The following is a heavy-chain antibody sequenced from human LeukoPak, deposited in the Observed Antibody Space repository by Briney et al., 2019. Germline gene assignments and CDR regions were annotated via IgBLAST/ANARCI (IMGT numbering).Heavy chain of an antibody. CDR3: ARGVLNLRYCSGGSCYPQGYYFDY. D-gene: IGHD2-15*01. CDR2: IYSGGST. CDR1: GFTVSSNY. Sequence: PGGSLSLSCAASGFTVSSNYMSWVRQAPGKGLEWVSVIYSGGSTYYADSVKGRFTISRDNSKNTLYLQMNSLRAEDTAVYYCARGVLNLRYCSGGSCYPQGYYFDYWGQGTLVTVSS. J-gene: IGHJ4*02. V-gene: IGHV3-66*01.